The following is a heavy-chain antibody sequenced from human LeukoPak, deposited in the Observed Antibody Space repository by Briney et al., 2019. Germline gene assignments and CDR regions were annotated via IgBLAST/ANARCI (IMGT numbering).Heavy chain of an antibody. CDR3: ARVALRGLTVTTSYIAFDI. CDR2: IYHSGST. Sequence: PSETLSLTCAVSGGSISSSNWWSWVRQPPGKGLEWIGEIYHSGSTNYNPSLKSRVTISVDKSKNQFSLKLSSVTAADTAVYYCARVALRGLTVTTSYIAFDIWGQGTMVTVS. J-gene: IGHJ3*02. CDR1: GGSISSSNW. V-gene: IGHV4-4*02. D-gene: IGHD4-17*01.